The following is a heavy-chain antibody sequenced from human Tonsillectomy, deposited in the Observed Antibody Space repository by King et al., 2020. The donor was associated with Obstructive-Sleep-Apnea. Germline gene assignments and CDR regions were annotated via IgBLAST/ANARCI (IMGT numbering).Heavy chain of an antibody. CDR2: IYWYDDK. V-gene: IGHV2-5*01. CDR1: GFSLTTTQMG. J-gene: IGHJ4*02. CDR3: AHPNSGYFYYFDY. Sequence: TLKESGPTLVKPTQTLTLTCTFSGFSLTTTQMGVGWIRQPPGKALEWLALIYWYDDKRYNPSLKTKLTITQDTSRNQVVLTMTNMDPVDTATYYCAHPNSGYFYYFDYWGPGTLVTVSS. D-gene: IGHD3-22*01.